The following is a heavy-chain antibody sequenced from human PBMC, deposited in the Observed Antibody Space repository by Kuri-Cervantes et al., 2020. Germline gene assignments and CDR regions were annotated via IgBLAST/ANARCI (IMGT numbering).Heavy chain of an antibody. D-gene: IGHD1-14*01. CDR1: GFTFSDYY. V-gene: IGHV3-11*04. Sequence: GESLKISCAGSGFTFSDYYMSWIRQAPGKGLEWVSYISSGATTIYYADSVKGRFTISRDNAKNLLYLQMDSLRVEDTAVYYCARGTGGPAYWGQGTLVTVSS. CDR2: ISSGATTI. CDR3: ARGTGGPAY. J-gene: IGHJ4*02.